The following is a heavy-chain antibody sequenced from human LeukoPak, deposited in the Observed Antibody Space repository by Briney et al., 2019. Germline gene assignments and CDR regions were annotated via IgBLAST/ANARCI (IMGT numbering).Heavy chain of an antibody. Sequence: PSQTLSLTCTVSGNSISSGTHFWSWIRQHPGTGLEWIGYINYSGSTYYNPSLKSRVTISLDTSKNQFSLKLRSVTAADTAVYYCARGPLRVVLMAYAHFDYWGQGTLVTVSS. CDR2: INYSGST. V-gene: IGHV4-31*03. J-gene: IGHJ4*02. D-gene: IGHD2-8*01. CDR1: GNSISSGTHF. CDR3: ARGPLRVVLMAYAHFDY.